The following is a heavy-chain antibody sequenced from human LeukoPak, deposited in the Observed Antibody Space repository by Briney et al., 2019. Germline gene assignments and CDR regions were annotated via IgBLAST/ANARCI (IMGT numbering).Heavy chain of an antibody. Sequence: SGPTLVKPTQTLTLTCTFSGFSLSTSGVGVGWIRQPPGKALEWLALIYWDDDKRYSPSLKSRLTITKDTSKNQVVLTMTNMDPLDTATYYCAHRVITMIALDAFDIWGQGTMVTVSS. CDR2: IYWDDDK. V-gene: IGHV2-5*02. CDR1: GFSLSTSGVG. D-gene: IGHD3-22*01. CDR3: AHRVITMIALDAFDI. J-gene: IGHJ3*02.